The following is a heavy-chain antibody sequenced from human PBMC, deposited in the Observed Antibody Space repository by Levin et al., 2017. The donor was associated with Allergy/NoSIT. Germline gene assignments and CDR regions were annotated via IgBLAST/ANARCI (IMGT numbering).Heavy chain of an antibody. CDR2: ISGSGGST. Sequence: PGGSLRLSCAASGFTFSSYAMSWVRQAPGKGLEWVSAISGSGGSTYYADSVKGRFTISRDNSKNTLYLQMNSLRAEDTAVYYCAKDKGYCSGGSCWFDYWGQGTLVTVSS. D-gene: IGHD2-15*01. CDR1: GFTFSSYA. V-gene: IGHV3-23*01. J-gene: IGHJ4*02. CDR3: AKDKGYCSGGSCWFDY.